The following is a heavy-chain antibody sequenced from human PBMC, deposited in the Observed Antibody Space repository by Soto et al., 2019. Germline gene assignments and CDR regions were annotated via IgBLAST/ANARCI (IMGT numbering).Heavy chain of an antibody. V-gene: IGHV3-9*02. Sequence: EMQLVESGGGLVQPGRSLRLSCVGSGFIADDYAMHWVRQPPGKGLEWVSGISSNSETTNYADSVKGRFIISRDNAKNSLFLQMDSLRPEDTALYYCAKDMKWGGMTTIHYFDSWGQGTLVTVSS. CDR1: GFIADDYA. CDR2: ISSNSETT. D-gene: IGHD4-17*01. J-gene: IGHJ4*02. CDR3: AKDMKWGGMTTIHYFDS.